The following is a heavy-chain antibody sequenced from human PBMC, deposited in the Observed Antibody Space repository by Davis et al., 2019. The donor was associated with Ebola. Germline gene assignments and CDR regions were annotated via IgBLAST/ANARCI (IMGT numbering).Heavy chain of an antibody. V-gene: IGHV4-61*05. J-gene: IGHJ4*02. Sequence: MPSETLSLTCTVSGGSISSSSYYWGWIRQPPGKGLEWIGYIYYSGSTNYNPSLKSRVTISVDTSKNQFSLKLSSVTAADTAVYYCARVSWGFIDYWGQGTLVTVSS. CDR3: ARVSWGFIDY. CDR2: IYYSGST. CDR1: GGSISSSSYY. D-gene: IGHD3-10*01.